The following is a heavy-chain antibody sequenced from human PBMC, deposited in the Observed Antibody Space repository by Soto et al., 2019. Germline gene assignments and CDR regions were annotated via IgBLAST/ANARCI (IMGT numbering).Heavy chain of an antibody. V-gene: IGHV4-59*11. J-gene: IGHJ5*01. CDR2: IYYSGST. Sequence: QVQLQESGPGLVKPSETLSLTCTVSGGSISNHYWSWIRQPPGKGLEWIGYIYYSGSTDYNPSLKSRVTTSIDTSKNQSSLKVTSVTAADTAVHYCARDRVGVSSSWFDSWGRGTLVTVSS. CDR1: GGSISNHY. CDR3: ARDRVGVSSSWFDS. D-gene: IGHD1-26*01.